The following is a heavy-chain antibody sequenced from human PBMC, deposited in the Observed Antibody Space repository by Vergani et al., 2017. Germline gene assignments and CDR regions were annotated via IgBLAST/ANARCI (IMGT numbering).Heavy chain of an antibody. V-gene: IGHV4-31*03. J-gene: IGHJ5*02. CDR2: IYYSGST. Sequence: QVQLQESGPGLVKPSQTLSLTCTVSGGSISSGGYYWSWIRQHPGKGLEWIGYIYYSGSTYYNPSLKSRVTISVDTSKNQFSLKLSSVTAADTVVYYCARVRTIFGVVTQGWFDPWGQGTLVTVSS. D-gene: IGHD3-3*01. CDR3: ARVRTIFGVVTQGWFDP. CDR1: GGSISSGGYY.